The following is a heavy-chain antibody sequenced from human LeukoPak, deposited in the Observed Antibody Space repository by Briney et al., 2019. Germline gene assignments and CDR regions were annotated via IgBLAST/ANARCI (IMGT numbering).Heavy chain of an antibody. CDR1: GFTFSSYW. J-gene: IGHJ4*02. D-gene: IGHD1-26*01. CDR3: ATEGIVGGGAHFDY. V-gene: IGHV3-74*01. Sequence: PGGSLRLSCAASGFTFSSYWMHWVRQAPGKGLVWVSRINTDGSSTSYADSVKGRFTISRDNAKNSLYLQMNSVRVEDTAVYYCATEGIVGGGAHFDYWGQGTLVTVSS. CDR2: INTDGSST.